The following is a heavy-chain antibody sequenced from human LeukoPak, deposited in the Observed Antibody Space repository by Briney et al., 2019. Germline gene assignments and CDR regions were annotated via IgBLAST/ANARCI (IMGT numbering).Heavy chain of an antibody. J-gene: IGHJ5*01. CDR2: FDPGDDET. D-gene: IGHD1-26*01. CDR3: ATEKDLLLDS. V-gene: IGHV1-24*01. Sequence: ASVKVSCKVSGYSLSELSTHWVRQAPGPGLEWMGGFDPGDDETIYAQKFQGRVTMTEDTSTDTAYLELSSLRSEDTAVYFCATEKDLLLDSWGQGTPVTVSS. CDR1: GYSLSELS.